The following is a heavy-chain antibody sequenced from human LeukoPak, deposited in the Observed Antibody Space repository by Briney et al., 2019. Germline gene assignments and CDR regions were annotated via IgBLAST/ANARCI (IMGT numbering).Heavy chain of an antibody. CDR3: TRGDYGDHTDLDY. V-gene: IGHV3-15*07. D-gene: IGHD4-17*01. Sequence: PGGSLRLSCAASGFTFNTFWMNWVRQAPGKGLEWVGRIKSKTDGGTTDYAAPVKGRFTISRDDSKNTLYLQMNSLKTEDTAVYYCTRGDYGDHTDLDYWGQGTLVTVSS. CDR1: GFTFNTFW. J-gene: IGHJ4*02. CDR2: IKSKTDGGTT.